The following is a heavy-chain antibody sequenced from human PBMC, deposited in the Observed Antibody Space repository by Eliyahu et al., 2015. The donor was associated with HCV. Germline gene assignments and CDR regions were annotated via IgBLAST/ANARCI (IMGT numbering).Heavy chain of an antibody. D-gene: IGHD3-22*01. CDR3: ARHVDSNFWYFDY. Sequence: QVTLKESGPALVKPTQTLTLTCTFXGFSLTTSGMRVXWXRQPPGKALEWLXRIDWDDDKFYSTSLKTRLTISKDTSKNQVVLTMTNMDPVHTATYYCARHVDSNFWYFDYWGQGTLVTVSS. CDR1: GFSLTTSGMR. J-gene: IGHJ4*02. V-gene: IGHV2-70*04. CDR2: IDWDDDK.